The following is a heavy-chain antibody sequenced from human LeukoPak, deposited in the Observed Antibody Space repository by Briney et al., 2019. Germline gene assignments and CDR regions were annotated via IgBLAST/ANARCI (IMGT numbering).Heavy chain of an antibody. CDR2: INPNSGGT. J-gene: IGHJ4*02. CDR1: GYTFTSYY. D-gene: IGHD2-8*01. Sequence: ASVKVSCKASGYTFTSYYMHWVRQAPGQGLEWMGWINPNSGGTNYAQKFQGRVTMTRDTSISTAYMELSRLRPDDTAVYYCARVMVYASNFDYWGQGTLVTVSS. CDR3: ARVMVYASNFDY. V-gene: IGHV1-2*02.